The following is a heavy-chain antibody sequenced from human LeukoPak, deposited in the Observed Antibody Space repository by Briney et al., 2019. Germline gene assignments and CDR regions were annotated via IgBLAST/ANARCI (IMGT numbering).Heavy chain of an antibody. CDR1: GYTFTSYD. Sequence: ASVRVSCKASGYTFTSYDINWVRQATGQGLEWMGWMNPNSGNTGYAQKFQGRVTITRNTSISTAYMELSSLRSEDTAVYYCARGMRAFFGVVLTGEFDYWGQGTLVTVSS. D-gene: IGHD3-3*01. CDR3: ARGMRAFFGVVLTGEFDY. V-gene: IGHV1-8*03. J-gene: IGHJ4*02. CDR2: MNPNSGNT.